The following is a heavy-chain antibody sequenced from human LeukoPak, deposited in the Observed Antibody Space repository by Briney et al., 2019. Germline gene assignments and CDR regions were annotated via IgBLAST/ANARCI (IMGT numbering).Heavy chain of an antibody. CDR2: IDHSGST. Sequence: PSETLSLTCAVSGGSVTTSGYFWTWIRQHPERGLEYIGYIDHSGSTTYNPSLKSRVTISADTSKNQFSLKVTSVTAADTAIYYCARHFHGDPRTYHFDFWGQGILVTVSS. CDR1: GGSVTTSGYF. CDR3: ARHFHGDPRTYHFDF. V-gene: IGHV4-31*11. J-gene: IGHJ4*02. D-gene: IGHD2-21*02.